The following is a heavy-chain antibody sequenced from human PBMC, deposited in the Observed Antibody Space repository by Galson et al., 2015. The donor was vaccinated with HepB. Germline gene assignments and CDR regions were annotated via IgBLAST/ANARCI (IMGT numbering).Heavy chain of an antibody. CDR2: IRSKAYGGTT. CDR3: TRGGGAGWLQLRLFDY. J-gene: IGHJ4*02. D-gene: IGHD5-24*01. V-gene: IGHV3-49*03. Sequence: SLRLSCAASGFTFGDYAMSWFRQAPGKGLEWVGFIRSKAYGGTTEYAASVKGRFTISRDDSKSIAYLQMNSLKTEDTAVYYCTRGGGAGWLQLRLFDYWGQGTLVTVSS. CDR1: GFTFGDYA.